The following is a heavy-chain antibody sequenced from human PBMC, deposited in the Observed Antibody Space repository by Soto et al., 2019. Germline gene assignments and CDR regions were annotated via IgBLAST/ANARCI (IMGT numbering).Heavy chain of an antibody. V-gene: IGHV3-23*01. D-gene: IGHD3-22*01. CDR3: AKGRYFDASGGCANF. CDR1: GFTFNSYA. J-gene: IGHJ4*02. CDR2: ISGSGYQT. Sequence: GGSLRLSCVASGFTFNSYAMSWVRQTPEKGLEWVSTISGSGYQTYYAQSVQGRFTISRDNSKSTVYLQMNGLRAEDSATYYCAKGRYFDASGGCANFWGQGTLVTVSS.